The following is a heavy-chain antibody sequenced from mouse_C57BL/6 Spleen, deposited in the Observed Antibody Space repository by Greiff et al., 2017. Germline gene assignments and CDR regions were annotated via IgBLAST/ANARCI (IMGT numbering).Heavy chain of an antibody. V-gene: IGHV1-55*01. CDR2: IDPGSGST. D-gene: IGHD4-1*01. CDR3: ASKGKTGTDY. CDR1: CYSFTSYW. J-gene: IGHJ2*01. Sequence: QVQLKQPGAELVKPGASVKMSCKASCYSFTSYWITWVKQRPGQGLEWIGDIDPGSGSTNYNEKFKSKATLTVDTSSSTAYMQLSSLTSEDSAFYYCASKGKTGTDYWGQGTTLTVSS.